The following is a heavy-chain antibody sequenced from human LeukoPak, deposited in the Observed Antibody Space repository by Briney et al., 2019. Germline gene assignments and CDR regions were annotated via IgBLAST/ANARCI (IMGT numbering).Heavy chain of an antibody. CDR2: IYYSGST. V-gene: IGHV4-59*12. J-gene: IGHJ2*01. CDR3: AREKYSSGWTYGWYFDL. CDR1: GGSISSYY. Sequence: SETLSLTCTVSGGSISSYYWSWIRQPPGKGLEGIGYIYYSGSTNYNPSLKSRVTISVDTSKNQFSLKLSSVTAADTAVYYCAREKYSSGWTYGWYFDLWGRGTLVTVSS. D-gene: IGHD6-19*01.